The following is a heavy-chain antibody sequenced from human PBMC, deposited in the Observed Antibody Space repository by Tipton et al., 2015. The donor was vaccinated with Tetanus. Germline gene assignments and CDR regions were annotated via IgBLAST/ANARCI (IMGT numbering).Heavy chain of an antibody. J-gene: IGHJ4*01. CDR2: LKQDGNEK. CDR1: GFDFRSDW. CDR3: ARDPHTIRTGNHRGFDY. Sequence: SLRLSCAASGFDFRSDWLPWARQAQGRGLEWGPNLKQDGNEKSHVDSVKGRFTISRDNGKNLLYLQMNSLRVEDTAVYYCARDPHTIRTGNHRGFDYWGQGTKVTVSS. V-gene: IGHV3-7*03. D-gene: IGHD3-10*01.